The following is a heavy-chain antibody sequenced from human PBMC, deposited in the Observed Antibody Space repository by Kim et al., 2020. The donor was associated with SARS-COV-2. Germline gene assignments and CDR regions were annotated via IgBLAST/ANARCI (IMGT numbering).Heavy chain of an antibody. J-gene: IGHJ3*02. CDR3: ARFWSGYYDAFDI. CDR2: IYHSGST. D-gene: IGHD3-3*01. CDR1: GGSISSSNW. Sequence: SETLSLTCAVSGGSISSSNWWSWVRQPPGKGLEWIGEIYHSGSTNYNPSLKSRVTISVDKSKNQFSLKLSSVTAADTAVYYCARFWSGYYDAFDIWGQGTMVTVSS. V-gene: IGHV4-4*02.